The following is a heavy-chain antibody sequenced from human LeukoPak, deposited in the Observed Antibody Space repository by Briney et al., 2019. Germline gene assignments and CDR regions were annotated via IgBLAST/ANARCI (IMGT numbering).Heavy chain of an antibody. J-gene: IGHJ6*02. Sequence: GGSPRLSCAASGFTLSRYWMHWVRQAPGKGLVWVSRINRDGSSTSYADSVKGRFTISRDTAKNTLYLQMNSLRAEDTAVYYCARGNYYGMDVWGQGTTVTVSS. V-gene: IGHV3-74*01. CDR1: GFTLSRYW. CDR2: INRDGSST. CDR3: ARGNYYGMDV.